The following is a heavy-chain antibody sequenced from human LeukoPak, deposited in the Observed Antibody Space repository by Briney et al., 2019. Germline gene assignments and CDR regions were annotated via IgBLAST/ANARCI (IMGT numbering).Heavy chain of an antibody. D-gene: IGHD3-10*01. CDR3: ARGPLYYYGSGSYYTYYFDY. Sequence: GASVKVSCKASGYTFTSYGISWVRQAPGQGLEWMGWISAYNGNTNYAQKLQGRVTMTRNTSISTAYMELSSLRSEDTAVYYCARGPLYYYGSGSYYTYYFDYWGQGTLVTVSS. CDR2: ISAYNGNT. CDR1: GYTFTSYG. J-gene: IGHJ4*02. V-gene: IGHV1-18*01.